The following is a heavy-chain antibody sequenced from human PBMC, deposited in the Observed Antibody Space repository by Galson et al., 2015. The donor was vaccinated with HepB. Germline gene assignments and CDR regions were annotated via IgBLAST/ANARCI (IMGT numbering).Heavy chain of an antibody. CDR3: AGDSYGQDDAFDI. Sequence: SVKVSCKASGYTFTSYYMHWVRQAPGQGLEWMGIINPSGGSTSYAQKFQGRVTMTRDTSTSTVYMELSSLRSEDTAVYYCAGDSYGQDDAFDIWGQGTMVTVSS. J-gene: IGHJ3*02. CDR1: GYTFTSYY. D-gene: IGHD5-18*01. CDR2: INPSGGST. V-gene: IGHV1-46*01.